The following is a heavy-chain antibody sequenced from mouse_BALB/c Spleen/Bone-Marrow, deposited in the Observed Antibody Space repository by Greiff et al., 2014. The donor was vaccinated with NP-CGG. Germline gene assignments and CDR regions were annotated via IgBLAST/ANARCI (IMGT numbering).Heavy chain of an antibody. V-gene: IGHV1-9*01. CDR1: GYTFSSYW. Sequence: QVQLKESGAELMKPGASVKISCKATGYTFSSYWIGWVKQRPGHGLEWIGEILPGSGNTNYNEKFKGKATFTADTSSNTAYMQLSSLTSEDSAVYYCAREDITTVVEMDYWGQGTSVTVSS. CDR3: AREDITTVVEMDY. CDR2: ILPGSGNT. D-gene: IGHD1-1*01. J-gene: IGHJ4*01.